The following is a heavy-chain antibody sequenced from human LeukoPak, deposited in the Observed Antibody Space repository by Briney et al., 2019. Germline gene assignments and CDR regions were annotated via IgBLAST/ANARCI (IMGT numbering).Heavy chain of an antibody. CDR1: GFTFDDYA. CDR3: AKTPHYFDWLLYFDY. Sequence: GRSLRLSCAASGFTFDDYAMHWVREVPGKGLEWVSGISWNSGSIDYADSVKGRFTISRDNAKNSLYLQMNSLRAEDTALYYCAKTPHYFDWLLYFDYWGQGTLVTVSS. CDR2: ISWNSGSI. J-gene: IGHJ4*02. D-gene: IGHD3-9*01. V-gene: IGHV3-9*01.